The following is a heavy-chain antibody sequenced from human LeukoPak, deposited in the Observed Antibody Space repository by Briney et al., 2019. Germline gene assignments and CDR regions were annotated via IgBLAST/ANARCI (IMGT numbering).Heavy chain of an antibody. CDR2: IGTAGDP. J-gene: IGHJ3*02. Sequence: PGGSLRLSCAVSGFTLSSYDMYWVRQTTGKGLEWVSVIGTAGDPYYPDSVKGRFTISRENAKNSLYLQMNSLKTEDTAVYYCTRPLRAAMATNDAFDMWGQGTTVIVSS. CDR3: TRPLRAAMATNDAFDM. CDR1: GFTLSSYD. V-gene: IGHV3-13*05. D-gene: IGHD5-24*01.